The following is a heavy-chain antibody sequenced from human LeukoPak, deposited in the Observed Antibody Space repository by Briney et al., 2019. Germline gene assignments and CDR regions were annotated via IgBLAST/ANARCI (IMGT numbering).Heavy chain of an antibody. J-gene: IGHJ4*02. Sequence: SETLSLTCTVSGGSISSSSYSWGWIRQPPGKGLEWIGSIYYSGSTYYNPSLKSRVTISADTSKNQFSLKLSSVTAADTAVYYCARLYGGSSDYWGQGTLVTVSS. V-gene: IGHV4-39*01. CDR3: ARLYGGSSDY. CDR1: GGSISSSSYS. D-gene: IGHD4-23*01. CDR2: IYYSGST.